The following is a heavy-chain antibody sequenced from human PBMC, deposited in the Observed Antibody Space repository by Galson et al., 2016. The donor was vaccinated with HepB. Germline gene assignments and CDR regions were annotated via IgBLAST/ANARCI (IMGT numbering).Heavy chain of an antibody. CDR1: GGSISSRSYY. Sequence: SETLSLTCTVSGGSISSRSYYWGWIRQPPGKGLEWIGSIYYSGSTYYNPSLKSRVTISVDTSKNQFSLKLSSVTAADTAVYYCARHFRGRQQLAGSFDYWGQGTLVTVSS. J-gene: IGHJ4*02. V-gene: IGHV4-39*01. CDR3: ARHFRGRQQLAGSFDY. D-gene: IGHD6-13*01. CDR2: IYYSGST.